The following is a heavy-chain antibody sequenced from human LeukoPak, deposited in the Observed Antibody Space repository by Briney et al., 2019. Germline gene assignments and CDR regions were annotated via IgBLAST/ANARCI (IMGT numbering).Heavy chain of an antibody. CDR1: GGSISSYY. CDR2: IYTSGST. V-gene: IGHV4-4*07. D-gene: IGHD1-26*01. CDR3: ATSGSYGAFDI. Sequence: SETLSLTCTVSGGSISSYYWSWIRQPAGKGLEWIGRIYTSGSTNYNPSLKSRVTISVDTSKNQFSLKLSSVTAADTAVYYCATSGSYGAFDIWGQGTMVTVSS. J-gene: IGHJ3*02.